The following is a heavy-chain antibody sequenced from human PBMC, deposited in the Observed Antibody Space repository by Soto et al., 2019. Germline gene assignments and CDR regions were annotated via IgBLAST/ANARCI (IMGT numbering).Heavy chain of an antibody. CDR3: ARGSRGEPAAIPWFDP. CDR1: GGTFSSYA. J-gene: IGHJ5*02. D-gene: IGHD2-2*01. CDR2: IIPIFGTA. V-gene: IGHV1-69*01. Sequence: QVQLVQSGAEVKKPGSSVKVSCKASGGTFSSYAISWVRQAPGQGLEWMGGIIPIFGTANYAQKFQGRVTITADESTSTAYMELSSLRSEDTAVYYCARGSRGEPAAIPWFDPWGQGTLVTVSS.